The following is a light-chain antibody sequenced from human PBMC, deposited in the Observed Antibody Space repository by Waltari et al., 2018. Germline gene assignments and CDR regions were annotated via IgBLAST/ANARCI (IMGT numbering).Light chain of an antibody. CDR2: AAS. CDR3: QQSYSTPFT. Sequence: DIQMTQSPSSLSASVGDRVTITCRASQSISSYLNWYQQKPGKAPKLLMYAASSLQSGVPSRFSGSGSVTDFTLTISSLQPEDFATYYCQQSYSTPFTFGPWTKVDIK. CDR1: QSISSY. V-gene: IGKV1-39*01. J-gene: IGKJ3*01.